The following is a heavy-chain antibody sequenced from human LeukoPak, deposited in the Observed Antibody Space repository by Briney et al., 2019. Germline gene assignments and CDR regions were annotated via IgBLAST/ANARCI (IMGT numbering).Heavy chain of an antibody. V-gene: IGHV3-48*03. CDR2: ISSSGVSK. J-gene: IGHJ4*02. CDR1: GFTFSSYE. Sequence: GGSLRLSCAASGFTFSSYEMNWVRQVPGKGLEWVSYISSSGVSKDYADSVKGRFTISRDNSKNTLYLQMNSLRAEDTAVYYCAKDGVLLWFGELLYHFDYWGQGTLVTVSS. CDR3: AKDGVLLWFGELLYHFDY. D-gene: IGHD3-10*01.